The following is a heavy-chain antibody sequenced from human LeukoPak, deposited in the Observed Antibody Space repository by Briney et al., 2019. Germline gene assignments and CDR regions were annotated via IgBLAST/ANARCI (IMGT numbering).Heavy chain of an antibody. CDR3: ARELRYCSGGSCYKNYFDY. D-gene: IGHD2-15*01. J-gene: IGHJ4*02. Sequence: ASVKVSCKASGYTFTSYYMHWVRQAPGQGLEWMGIINPSGGSTSYAQKFQGRVTMTRDTSTSTVYMELSSLRSEDTAVYYCARELRYCSGGSCYKNYFDYWGQGTLVTVSS. CDR2: INPSGGST. CDR1: GYTFTSYY. V-gene: IGHV1-46*01.